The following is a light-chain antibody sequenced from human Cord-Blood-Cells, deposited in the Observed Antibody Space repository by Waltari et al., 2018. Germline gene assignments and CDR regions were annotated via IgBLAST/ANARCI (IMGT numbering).Light chain of an antibody. J-gene: IGLJ3*02. Sequence: QSALTQPRSVSGSPGQLVTISCTVTSSDVGCYNYVSGYQQHPGKAPKLMISDVSQRPSGVPDRFSGSKYGHTASLTISGLEAEDEADYYCCSYAGSYTWVFGGGTKLTVL. CDR1: SSDVGCYNY. V-gene: IGLV2-11*01. CDR3: CSYAGSYTWV. CDR2: DVS.